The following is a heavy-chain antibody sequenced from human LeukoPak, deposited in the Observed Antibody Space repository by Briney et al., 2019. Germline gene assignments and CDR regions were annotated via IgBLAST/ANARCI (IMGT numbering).Heavy chain of an antibody. CDR2: IIPILGIA. CDR1: GGTFSSYT. D-gene: IGHD3-9*01. V-gene: IGHV1-69*02. CDR3: ARAPYDILTGYSLYYFDY. J-gene: IGHJ4*02. Sequence: GASVKVSCKASGGTFSSYTISWVRQAPGQGLEWMGRIIPILGIANYAQKFQGRVTITADKSTSTAYMELSSLRSEDMAVYYCARAPYDILTGYSLYYFDYWGQGTLVTVSS.